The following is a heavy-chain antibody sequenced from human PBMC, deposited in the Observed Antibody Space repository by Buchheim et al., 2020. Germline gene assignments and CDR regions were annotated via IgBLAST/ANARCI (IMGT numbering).Heavy chain of an antibody. CDR1: GFTFSSYG. J-gene: IGHJ6*02. D-gene: IGHD3-3*01. CDR2: ISYDGSNK. CDR3: AKGLVSWEVVIISYYGMDV. V-gene: IGHV3-30*18. Sequence: QVQLVESGGGVVQPGRSLRLSCAASGFTFSSYGMHWVRQAPGKGLEWVAVISYDGSNKYYADSVKGRFTISRDNSKNTLYLQMNRLRAEDTAVYYCAKGLVSWEVVIISYYGMDVWGQGTT.